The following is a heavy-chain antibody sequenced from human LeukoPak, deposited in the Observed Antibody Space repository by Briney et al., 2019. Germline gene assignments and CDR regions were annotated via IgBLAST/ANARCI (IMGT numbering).Heavy chain of an antibody. CDR1: GYRFTSYW. CDR2: IYPGDTDT. Sequence: GESLKISCKGSGYRFTSYWIGWVRQMPGKGLEWMGIIYPGDTDTRYSPSFQGQVTISADKSISTAYLQWSSLKASDTAMYYCARFRSWRSWHHRLEEIAVAGYFDYWGQGTLVTVSS. V-gene: IGHV5-51*01. CDR3: ARFRSWRSWHHRLEEIAVAGYFDY. D-gene: IGHD6-19*01. J-gene: IGHJ4*02.